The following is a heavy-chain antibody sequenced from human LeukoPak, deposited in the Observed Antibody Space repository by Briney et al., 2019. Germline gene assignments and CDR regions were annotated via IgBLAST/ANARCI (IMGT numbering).Heavy chain of an antibody. CDR2: INHSGST. D-gene: IGHD2-2*01. J-gene: IGHJ5*02. CDR3: ARGARDIVVVPAAKPWFDP. V-gene: IGHV4-34*01. CDR1: GGSFSGYY. Sequence: SETLSLTCAVYGGSFSGYYWSWIRQPPGKGLEWIGEINHSGSTNYNPSLKSRVTISIDTSKNQFSLKLSSVTAADTAVYYCARGARDIVVVPAAKPWFDPWGQGTLVTVSS.